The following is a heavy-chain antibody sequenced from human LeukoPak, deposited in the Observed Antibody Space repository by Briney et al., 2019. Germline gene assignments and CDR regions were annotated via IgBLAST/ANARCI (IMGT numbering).Heavy chain of an antibody. CDR2: INPSGGSR. D-gene: IGHD2-21*02. CDR3: ARGSVMTSDCYYDMDV. V-gene: IGHV1-46*01. J-gene: IGHJ6*02. Sequence: GASVKVSCKASGYTFTRYYMHWVRQAPGQGLEWMGIINPSGGSRTYAEQFQGRVTMTRDTSTSTGYMELSSLRSEDTAVYYCARGSVMTSDCYYDMDVWGQGTTVTVSS. CDR1: GYTFTRYY.